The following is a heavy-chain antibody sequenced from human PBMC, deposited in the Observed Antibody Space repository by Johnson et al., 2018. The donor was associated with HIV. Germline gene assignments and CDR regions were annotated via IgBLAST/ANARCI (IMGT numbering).Heavy chain of an antibody. V-gene: IGHV3-30*01. CDR2: ISVDGRNE. Sequence: VQVVESGGGVVQPGTSLRLSCAASGFTFSSSVMHWVRQAPGKGLEWVSGISVDGRNEHYPDTVKGRFTISRDNSDNILYLQMNSLRVEDTAVYYCARGERSSGLCDVFDIWGQGTMVTVSS. D-gene: IGHD6-19*01. CDR1: GFTFSSSV. J-gene: IGHJ3*02. CDR3: ARGERSSGLCDVFDI.